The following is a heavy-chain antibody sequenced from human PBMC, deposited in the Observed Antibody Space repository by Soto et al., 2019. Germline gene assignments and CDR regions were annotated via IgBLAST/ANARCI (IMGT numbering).Heavy chain of an antibody. CDR1: GYTFTSYG. J-gene: IGHJ5*02. CDR2: ISAHHGDT. Sequence: QVRLVQSGSEVKKPGASVKVSCKASGYTFTSYGFSWVRQAPGQGLEWVGWISAHHGDTNYAQKFKGRVTMTTDTSTSTAYMELRSLRSDDMAVYYCARDTMVTSNWFDTWRQGTLVNVSS. CDR3: ARDTMVTSNWFDT. D-gene: IGHD4-17*01. V-gene: IGHV1-18*03.